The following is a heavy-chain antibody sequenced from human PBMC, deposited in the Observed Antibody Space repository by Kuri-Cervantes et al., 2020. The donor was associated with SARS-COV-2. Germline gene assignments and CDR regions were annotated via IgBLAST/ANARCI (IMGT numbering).Heavy chain of an antibody. CDR1: GGSISSSS. CDR3: ARDISPYSSSYAFDI. CDR2: ISSSSSYI. J-gene: IGHJ3*02. D-gene: IGHD6-6*01. Sequence: ETLSLTCTVSGGSISSSSYYWGWIRQPPGKGLEWVSSISSSSSYIYYADSVKGRFTISRDNAKNSLYLQMNSLRAEDTAVYYCARDISPYSSSYAFDIWGQGTMVTVSS. V-gene: IGHV3-21*01.